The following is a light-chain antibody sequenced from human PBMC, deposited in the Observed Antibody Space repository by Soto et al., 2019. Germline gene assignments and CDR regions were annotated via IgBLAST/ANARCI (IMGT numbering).Light chain of an antibody. J-gene: IGKJ2*01. CDR3: QHYNTDYT. CDR2: KAS. Sequence: DIQMTQSTSTLSASVGDRVTITCRASQSISSWLAWYQQKPGKAPKLLIYKASSLESGVPSRFSGSGSGTEFTLTISSLHPDDFATDYSQHYNTDYTFSQGTKLEIK. CDR1: QSISSW. V-gene: IGKV1-5*03.